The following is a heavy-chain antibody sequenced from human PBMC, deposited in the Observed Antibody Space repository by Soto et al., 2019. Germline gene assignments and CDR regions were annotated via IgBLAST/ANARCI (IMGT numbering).Heavy chain of an antibody. Sequence: SSAKVSCKASGGTFSSYAISWVRQAPGQGLEWMGGIIPIFGTANYAQKFQGRVTITADESTSTAYMELSSLRSEDTAVYYCARDAGTTAVYYYGMDVWGQGTTVTVSS. CDR3: ARDAGTTAVYYYGMDV. D-gene: IGHD4-17*01. V-gene: IGHV1-69*13. J-gene: IGHJ6*02. CDR1: GGTFSSYA. CDR2: IIPIFGTA.